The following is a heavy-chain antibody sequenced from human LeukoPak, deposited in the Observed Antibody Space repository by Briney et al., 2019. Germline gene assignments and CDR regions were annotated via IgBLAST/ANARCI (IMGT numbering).Heavy chain of an antibody. D-gene: IGHD5-18*01. V-gene: IGHV4-31*03. J-gene: IGHJ3*02. CDR3: ARRSLQLGDAFDI. Sequence: PSQTLSLTCTVSGGSISSGGYYWSWIRQPPGKGLEWIGYIYYSGSTYYNPSLKSRVTISVDTSKNQFSLKLRSVTAADTAVYYCARRSLQLGDAFDIWGQGTMVTVSS. CDR2: IYYSGST. CDR1: GGSISSGGYY.